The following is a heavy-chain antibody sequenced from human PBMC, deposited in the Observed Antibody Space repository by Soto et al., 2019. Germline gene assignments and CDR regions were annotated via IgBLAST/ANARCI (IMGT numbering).Heavy chain of an antibody. D-gene: IGHD3-22*01. CDR2: ISYDGSNK. J-gene: IGHJ6*02. V-gene: IGHV3-30*18. CDR1: GFTFSSYG. Sequence: RLSCAASGFTFSSYGMHWVRQAPGKGLEWVAVISYDGSNKYYADSVKGRFTISRDNSKNTLYLQMNSLRAEDTAVYYCAKIPPGYYDSSGYRTYGMDVWGQGTTVTV. CDR3: AKIPPGYYDSSGYRTYGMDV.